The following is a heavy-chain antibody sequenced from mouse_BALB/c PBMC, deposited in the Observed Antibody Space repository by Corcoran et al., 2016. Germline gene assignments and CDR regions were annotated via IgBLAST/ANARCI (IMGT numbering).Heavy chain of an antibody. V-gene: IGHV9-4*02. CDR2: INTHSGVP. J-gene: IGHJ2*01. CDR1: GYTFTTAG. D-gene: IGHD2-10*01. Sequence: QIQLVQSGPELNKPGETVRISCKASGYTFTTAGMQWVQKMPGKGLKWIGWINTHSGVPKYAEDFKGRFAFSLETSASTAYLQISNLKNEDTATYFCASLLFDYWGQGTTLTVSS. CDR3: ASLLFDY.